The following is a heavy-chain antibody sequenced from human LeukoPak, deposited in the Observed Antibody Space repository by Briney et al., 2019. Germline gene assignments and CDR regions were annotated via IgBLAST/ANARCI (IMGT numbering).Heavy chain of an antibody. CDR3: ARKYSSSRGWFDP. Sequence: SETLSLTCTVSGGSISSYHWSWIRQPPGKGLEWIGYIYYSGSTNYNPSLKSRVTISVDTSKNQFSLKLSSVTAADTAVYYCARKYSSSRGWFDPWGQGTLVTVSS. D-gene: IGHD6-6*01. CDR2: IYYSGST. CDR1: GGSISSYH. J-gene: IGHJ5*02. V-gene: IGHV4-59*01.